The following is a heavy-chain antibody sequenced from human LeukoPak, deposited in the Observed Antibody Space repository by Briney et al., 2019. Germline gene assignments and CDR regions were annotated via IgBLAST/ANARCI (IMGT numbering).Heavy chain of an antibody. CDR2: ISQDGSEK. D-gene: IGHD6-19*01. CDR3: ARAVGSSGCDY. V-gene: IGHV3-7*01. J-gene: IGHJ4*02. Sequence: PGGSLRLSCAASGFTFNNYWLTWVRQAPGKGLEWVAKISQDGSEKYYVDSVKGRFTISRDSGKNSLYLQMNSLRAEDTAVYYCARAVGSSGCDYWGQGTLVTVS. CDR1: GFTFNNYW.